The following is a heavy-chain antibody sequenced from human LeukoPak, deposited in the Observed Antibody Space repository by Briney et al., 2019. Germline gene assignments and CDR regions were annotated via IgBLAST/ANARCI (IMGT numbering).Heavy chain of an antibody. V-gene: IGHV3-21*01. CDR2: ISSSSSYI. J-gene: IGHJ4*02. Sequence: GGALRQSCAASGFTFSSYSMNWVGPAPGKGLEGVSSISSSSSYIYYADAVKGRFTISRDSAKNSLFLQMNSLRAEDTAVYYCARESSSWTEYWGQGTLVTVSS. D-gene: IGHD6-13*01. CDR3: ARESSSWTEY. CDR1: GFTFSSYS.